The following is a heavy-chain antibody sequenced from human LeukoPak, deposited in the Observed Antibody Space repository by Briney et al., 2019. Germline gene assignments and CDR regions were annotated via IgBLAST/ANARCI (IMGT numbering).Heavy chain of an antibody. J-gene: IGHJ6*02. V-gene: IGHV5-51*01. CDR3: ARWGPDYYYGMDV. D-gene: IGHD3-16*01. Sequence: GEFLKISRKGSGYRFTSFLIGWGRQMPGKGLGGVGIIYPGDSDTRYSPSFQGQVTISADKSISTAYLQWSSLKASDTAMYYCARWGPDYYYGMDVWGQGTTVTVSS. CDR1: GYRFTSFL. CDR2: IYPGDSDT.